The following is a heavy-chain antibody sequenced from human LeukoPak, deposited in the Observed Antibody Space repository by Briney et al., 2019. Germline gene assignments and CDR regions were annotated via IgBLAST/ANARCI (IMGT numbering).Heavy chain of an antibody. Sequence: TSETLSLTCTVSGDSISSDGYSWTWIRQPPGKGLEWIGYIYYSGGTDYNPSLKSRVTISVDTSKNQFSLKLRSVTAADTAVYYCARHVTISGPYDASDIWGQGTMVTVSP. D-gene: IGHD5-24*01. CDR1: GDSISSDGYS. J-gene: IGHJ3*02. CDR2: IYYSGGT. V-gene: IGHV4-61*08. CDR3: ARHVTISGPYDASDI.